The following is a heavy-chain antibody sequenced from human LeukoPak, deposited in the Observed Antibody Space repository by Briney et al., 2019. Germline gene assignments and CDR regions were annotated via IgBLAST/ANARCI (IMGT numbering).Heavy chain of an antibody. V-gene: IGHV3-11*04. Sequence: PGGSLTLSCAASGFTFSDYYMSWIRQAPGKGLEGVSYISSSGSTIYYADSVKGRFTISRDNAKNSLYLQMNSLRAEDTVVYYWARVLGVDTAMGGGDHWGQGTLVTVSS. CDR3: ARVLGVDTAMGGGDH. CDR2: ISSSGSTI. J-gene: IGHJ4*02. CDR1: GFTFSDYY. D-gene: IGHD5-18*01.